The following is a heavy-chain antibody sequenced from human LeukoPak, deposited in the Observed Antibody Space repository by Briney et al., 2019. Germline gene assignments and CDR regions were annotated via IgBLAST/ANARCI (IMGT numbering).Heavy chain of an antibody. CDR2: IWYDGSNE. CDR1: GFTFSSYA. Sequence: GGSLRLSCAASGFTFSSYAMHWVRQAPGKGLEWVAVIWYDGSNECYADSVKGRFTISRDNSKNTLYLQMNSLRAEDTAVYYCARFGISIDYWGQGTLVTVSS. D-gene: IGHD3-16*01. J-gene: IGHJ4*02. V-gene: IGHV3-33*08. CDR3: ARFGISIDY.